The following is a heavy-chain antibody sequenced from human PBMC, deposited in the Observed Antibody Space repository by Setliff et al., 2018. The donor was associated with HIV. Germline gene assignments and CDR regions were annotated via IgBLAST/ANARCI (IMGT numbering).Heavy chain of an antibody. D-gene: IGHD2-15*01. V-gene: IGHV4-61*09. CDR2: LYIRTGTT. CDR1: GASISDGTFY. CDR3: ARSQETSVAATEI. Sequence: QTLSLTCAVSGASISDGTFYWSWIRQPAGKGLEWIGHLYIRTGTTNYSPSLKGRVTISLDTSNNQFSLSLSSVTASDTAVYFCARSQETSVAATEIWGQGTMVTVSS. J-gene: IGHJ3*02.